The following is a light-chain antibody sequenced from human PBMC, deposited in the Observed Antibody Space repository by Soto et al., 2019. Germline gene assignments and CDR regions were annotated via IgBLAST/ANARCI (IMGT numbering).Light chain of an antibody. Sequence: IVLTQTQGTLSLSPGERATLSCRAGQSVSSNYLAWYQQKPGQAPRLLIYGASTRAAGIPARFSGSGSGTDFTLTISSLEPEDFAFYYCQQRSNWPPITFGQGRLLEV. J-gene: IGKJ5*01. CDR1: QSVSSNY. CDR3: QQRSNWPPIT. CDR2: GAS. V-gene: IGKV3D-20*02.